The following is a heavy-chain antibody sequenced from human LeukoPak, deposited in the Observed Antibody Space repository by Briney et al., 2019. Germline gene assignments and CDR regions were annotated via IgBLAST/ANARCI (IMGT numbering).Heavy chain of an antibody. CDR2: IYYSGST. J-gene: IGHJ4*02. CDR1: GGSISSYY. D-gene: IGHD6-13*01. Sequence: PSETLSLTCTVSGGSISSYYWGWIRQPPGKGLEWIGYIYYSGSTNYNPSLKSRVTMSLDTSKNQFSLKLSSVTAADTAVYYCARRSASGTIDYWGQGTLVTVSS. V-gene: IGHV4-59*12. CDR3: ARRSASGTIDY.